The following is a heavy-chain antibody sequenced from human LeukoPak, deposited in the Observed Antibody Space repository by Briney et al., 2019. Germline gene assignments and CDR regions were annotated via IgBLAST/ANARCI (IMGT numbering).Heavy chain of an antibody. CDR3: ARFDILTGYYFSSDY. CDR1: GYTLTELS. J-gene: IGHJ4*02. V-gene: IGHV1-24*01. D-gene: IGHD3-9*01. CDR2: FDPEDGET. Sequence: ASVKVSCKVSGYTLTELSMHWVRQAPGKGLEWMGGFDPEDGETIYAQKFQGRVTMTEDTSTDTAYMELSSLRSDDTAVYYCARFDILTGYYFSSDYWGQGTLVTVSS.